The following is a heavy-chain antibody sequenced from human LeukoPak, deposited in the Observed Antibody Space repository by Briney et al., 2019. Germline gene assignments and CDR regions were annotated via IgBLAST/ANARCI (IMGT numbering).Heavy chain of an antibody. Sequence: QPGGSLRLSCAASGFTFSSYAMSWVRQVPGKGLEWVAVISHEGSKTYYADSVKGRFSMSRDNSKNMVYLQMDSLRVEDTAVYYCARTREQWQVLDYWGQGTQVTVSS. CDR1: GFTFSSYA. CDR2: ISHEGSKT. D-gene: IGHD6-19*01. V-gene: IGHV3-30*03. J-gene: IGHJ4*02. CDR3: ARTREQWQVLDY.